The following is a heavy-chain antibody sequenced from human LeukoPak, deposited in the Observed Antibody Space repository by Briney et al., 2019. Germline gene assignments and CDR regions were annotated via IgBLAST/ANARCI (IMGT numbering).Heavy chain of an antibody. CDR2: IYYSGST. Sequence: SETLSLTCTVPGGSISSYYWSWIRQPPGKGLEWIGYIYYSGSTNYNPSLKSRVTISVDTSKKQFSLKLSSVTAADTAVYYWARLWSGYDIDSDYWGQGTLVTVSS. V-gene: IGHV4-59*08. J-gene: IGHJ4*02. D-gene: IGHD5-12*01. CDR1: GGSISSYY. CDR3: ARLWSGYDIDSDY.